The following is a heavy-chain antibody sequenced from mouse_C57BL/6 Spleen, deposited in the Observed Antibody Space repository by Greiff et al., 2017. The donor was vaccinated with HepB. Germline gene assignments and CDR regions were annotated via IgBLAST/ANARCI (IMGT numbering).Heavy chain of an antibody. V-gene: IGHV1-22*01. D-gene: IGHD2-3*01. J-gene: IGHJ4*01. CDR1: GYTFTDYN. CDR3: APIYDGYYNYAMDY. Sequence: VHVKQSGPELVKPGASVKMSCKASGYTFTDYNMHWVKQSHGKSLEWIGYINPNNGGTSYNQKFKGKATLTVNKSSSTAYMELRSLTSEDSAVYYCAPIYDGYYNYAMDYWGQGTSVTVSS. CDR2: INPNNGGT.